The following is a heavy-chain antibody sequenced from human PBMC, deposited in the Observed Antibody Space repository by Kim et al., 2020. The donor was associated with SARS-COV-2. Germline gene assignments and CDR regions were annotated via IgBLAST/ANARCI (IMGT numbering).Heavy chain of an antibody. D-gene: IGHD2-15*01. Sequence: YTPSLKSRVTISVDTSKNQFSLKLSSVTAADTAVYYCARAPIPSCCLDYWGQGTLVTVSS. V-gene: IGHV4-31*02. J-gene: IGHJ4*02. CDR3: ARAPIPSCCLDY.